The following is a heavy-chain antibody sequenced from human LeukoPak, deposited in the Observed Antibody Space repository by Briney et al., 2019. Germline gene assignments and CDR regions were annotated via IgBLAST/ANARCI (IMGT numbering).Heavy chain of an antibody. Sequence: WIGNIFYTGSTKYNPSLKSRVTISVDTSKNQFSLKLSSVTAANTAMYYCARSAHYYNDSASHGVAFDVSGQGTMDTVSS. CDR3: ARSAHYYNDSASHGVAFDV. V-gene: IGHV4-59*01. J-gene: IGHJ3*01. D-gene: IGHD3-22*01. CDR2: IFYTGST.